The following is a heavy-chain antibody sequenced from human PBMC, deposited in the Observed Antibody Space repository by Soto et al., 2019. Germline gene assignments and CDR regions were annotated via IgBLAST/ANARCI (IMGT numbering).Heavy chain of an antibody. Sequence: QVQLQESGPGLVKPSETLSLTCTVSGGSISSYYWSWIRQPPGKGLEWIGYIYYSGSTNYNPSLKSRVTISVDTAKNQFSLKVSSVTAADPAVYYCARVQLGGYFDYWGQGTLVTVSS. CDR3: ARVQLGGYFDY. J-gene: IGHJ4*02. CDR1: GGSISSYY. D-gene: IGHD5-18*01. CDR2: IYYSGST. V-gene: IGHV4-59*01.